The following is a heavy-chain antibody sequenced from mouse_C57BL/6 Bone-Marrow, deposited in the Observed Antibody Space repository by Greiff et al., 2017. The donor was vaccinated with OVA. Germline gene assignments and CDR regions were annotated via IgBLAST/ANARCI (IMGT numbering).Heavy chain of an antibody. J-gene: IGHJ1*03. V-gene: IGHV1-69*01. Sequence: QVQLQQPGAELVMPGASVKLSCKASGYTFTSYWMHWVKQRPGQGLEWIGEIDPSDSYTNYNQKFKGKSTLTVDKSSSTAYMELRSLTSEDSAVYYCTRSLTGANWYFDVWGTGTTVTVSS. CDR2: IDPSDSYT. CDR1: GYTFTSYW. D-gene: IGHD4-1*01. CDR3: TRSLTGANWYFDV.